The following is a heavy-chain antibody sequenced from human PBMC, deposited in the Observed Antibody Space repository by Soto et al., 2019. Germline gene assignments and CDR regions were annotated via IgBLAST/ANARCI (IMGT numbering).Heavy chain of an antibody. CDR2: ISGSGGST. D-gene: IGHD1-26*01. V-gene: IGHV3-23*01. CDR3: AKDSRFLLPPAPDGY. J-gene: IGHJ4*02. Sequence: GGSLRLSCAASGFPFNSYAMNWVRQTPGKGLEWVSAISGSGGSTYYADSVKGRFTISRDNSKNTLYLQMNSLRAEDTAVYYCAKDSRFLLPPAPDGYWGQGTLVTVSS. CDR1: GFPFNSYA.